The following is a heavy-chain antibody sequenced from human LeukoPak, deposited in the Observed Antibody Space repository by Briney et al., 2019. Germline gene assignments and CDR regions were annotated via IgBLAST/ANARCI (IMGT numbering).Heavy chain of an antibody. CDR1: GFSFDDHG. J-gene: IGHJ4*02. CDR2: INRYGAGR. V-gene: IGHV3-20*04. Sequence: GGSLRLSCAASGFSFDDHGMNWVRHVPGQGLEWVSGINRYGAGRGYGDSVKGRFTISRDNAKNSVYLQMNSLRAEDTALYYCAGGDRNGWYFDYWGQGILVTVSS. CDR3: AGGDRNGWYFDY. D-gene: IGHD6-19*01.